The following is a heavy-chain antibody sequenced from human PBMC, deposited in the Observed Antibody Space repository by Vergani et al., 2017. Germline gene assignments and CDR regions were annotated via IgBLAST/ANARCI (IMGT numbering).Heavy chain of an antibody. Sequence: QVQLVQSGAEVKKPGASVKVSCKASGYPFTSYYMHWVRQAPGQGLEWMGIINPSGGSTSYAQKFQGRVTMTRDTSTSTVYMELSSLRSEDTAVYYCARLSYDTTPYLQGGYDCLGQGTLVSVSS. CDR3: ARLSYDTTPYLQGGYDC. J-gene: IGHJ4*02. CDR2: INPSGGST. D-gene: IGHD3-22*01. V-gene: IGHV1-46*01. CDR1: GYPFTSYY.